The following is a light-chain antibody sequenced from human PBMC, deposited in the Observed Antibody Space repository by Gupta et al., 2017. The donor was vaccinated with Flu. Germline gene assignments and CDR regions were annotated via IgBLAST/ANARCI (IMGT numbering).Light chain of an antibody. CDR2: AAS. Sequence: DIQMTHSPSSLSASVGDRVTITCRASQSTSSYLNWYQQKPGKAPKPLIYAASSLQSGVPSRFSGSGSGTDFTLTISSLQPEDFATYYCQQSYSTPYTFGQGTKLEIK. V-gene: IGKV1-39*01. CDR3: QQSYSTPYT. CDR1: QSTSSY. J-gene: IGKJ2*01.